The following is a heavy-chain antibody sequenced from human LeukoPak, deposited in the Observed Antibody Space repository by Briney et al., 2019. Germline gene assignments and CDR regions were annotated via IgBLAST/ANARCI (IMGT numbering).Heavy chain of an antibody. D-gene: IGHD3-22*01. Sequence: PVKVSCKASGGTFSSYAVSWVRQAPGQGLEWMGRIIPILGIANYAQKFQGRVTITADKSTSTAYMELSSLRSEDTAVYYCARDGGGSYDSSGYYVWGQGTLVTVSS. J-gene: IGHJ4*02. CDR2: IIPILGIA. V-gene: IGHV1-69*04. CDR3: ARDGGGSYDSSGYYV. CDR1: GGTFSSYA.